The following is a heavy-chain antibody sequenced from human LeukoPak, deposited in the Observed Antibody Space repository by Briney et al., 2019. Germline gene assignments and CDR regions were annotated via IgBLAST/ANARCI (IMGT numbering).Heavy chain of an antibody. CDR3: ARHIVVVTASVQGIDY. D-gene: IGHD2-21*02. J-gene: IGHJ4*02. Sequence: GGSLRLSCAASGFTFSSYAMSWVRQAPGKGLEWVSAISGSGGSTYYADSVKGRFTISRDNSKNTLYLQMNSLRAEDTAVYYSARHIVVVTASVQGIDYWGQGTLVTVSS. CDR2: ISGSGGST. CDR1: GFTFSSYA. V-gene: IGHV3-23*01.